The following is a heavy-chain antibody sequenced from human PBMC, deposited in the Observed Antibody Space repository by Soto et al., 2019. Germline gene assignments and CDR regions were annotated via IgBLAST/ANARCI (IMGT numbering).Heavy chain of an antibody. V-gene: IGHV3-11*06. J-gene: IGHJ3*02. CDR2: ISSSSSYT. CDR3: ARRMGGAAAAKGAFDI. CDR1: GFTFSDYY. Sequence: TGGSLRLSCAASGFTFSDYYMSWIRQAPGKGLEWVSYISSSSSYTNYADSVKGRFTISRDNAKNSLYLQMNSLRAEDTAVYYCARRMGGAAAAKGAFDIWGQGTMVTVSS. D-gene: IGHD6-13*01.